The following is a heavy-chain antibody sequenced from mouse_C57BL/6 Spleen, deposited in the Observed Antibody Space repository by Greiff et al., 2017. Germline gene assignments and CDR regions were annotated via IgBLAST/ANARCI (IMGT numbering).Heavy chain of an antibody. CDR3: ARHRTYYCNFEGYFDV. D-gene: IGHD2-10*01. CDR1: GFTFSSYG. Sequence: DVKLEESGGDLVKPGGSLKLSCAASGFTFSSYGMSWVRQPPDKRLEWVATISSGGSYTYYPDSVKGRFTISRDNAKNTLYLQMSRLKSEDTAMYYCARHRTYYCNFEGYFDVWGTGTTVTVSS. V-gene: IGHV5-6*02. CDR2: ISSGGSYT. J-gene: IGHJ1*03.